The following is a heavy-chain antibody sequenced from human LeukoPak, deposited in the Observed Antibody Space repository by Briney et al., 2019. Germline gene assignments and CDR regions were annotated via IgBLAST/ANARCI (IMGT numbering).Heavy chain of an antibody. D-gene: IGHD1-14*01. CDR3: ARANPYYFDY. J-gene: IGHJ4*02. CDR2: IYYSGST. CDR1: GGSISSSSYY. V-gene: IGHV4-61*01. Sequence: SETLSLTCTVSGGSISSSSYYWSWIRQPPGKGLEWIGYIYYSGSTNYNPSLKSRVTISVDTSKNQFSLKLSSVTAADTAVYYCARANPYYFDYWGQGTLVTVSS.